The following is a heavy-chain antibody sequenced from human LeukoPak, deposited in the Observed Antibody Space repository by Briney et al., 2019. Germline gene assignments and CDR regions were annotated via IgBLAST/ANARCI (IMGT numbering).Heavy chain of an antibody. D-gene: IGHD6-19*01. J-gene: IGHJ3*02. CDR2: IYYSGST. CDR1: GGSISSYY. V-gene: IGHV4-59*01. CDR3: ARLGYSSGWYSPPDAFDI. Sequence: SETLSLTCTVSGGSISSYYWSWIRQPPGKGLEWIGYIYYSGSTNYNPSLKSRVTIAVDTSKNQFSLKLSSVTAADTAVYYCARLGYSSGWYSPPDAFDIWGQGTMVTVSS.